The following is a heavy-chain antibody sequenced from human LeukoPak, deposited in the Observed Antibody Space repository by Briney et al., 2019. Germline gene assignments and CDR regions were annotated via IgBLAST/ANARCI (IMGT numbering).Heavy chain of an antibody. Sequence: AASVKVSCKASGYTFTSYDINWVRQATGHGLEWMGWMNPNSGNTGYAQKFQGRVTMTRNTSISTAYMELSSLRSEDTAVYYCARDNWNDVYGAFDYWGQGTLVTVSS. CDR2: MNPNSGNT. D-gene: IGHD1-20*01. CDR3: ARDNWNDVYGAFDY. CDR1: GYTFTSYD. V-gene: IGHV1-8*02. J-gene: IGHJ4*02.